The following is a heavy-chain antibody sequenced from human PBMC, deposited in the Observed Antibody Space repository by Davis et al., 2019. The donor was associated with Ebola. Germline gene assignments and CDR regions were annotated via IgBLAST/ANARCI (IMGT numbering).Heavy chain of an antibody. CDR2: IRSKAYGEAT. Sequence: GESLKISCTGAGLTFGDYAMSWVRQAPGKGLEWVGFIRSKAYGEATQYAASVRGRFTFSRDDSKSSAYLQMNSLKIEDTSVYYCRTDGDNFDYWGQGTLVAVSS. V-gene: IGHV3-49*04. J-gene: IGHJ4*02. CDR3: RTDGDNFDY. D-gene: IGHD1-1*01. CDR1: GLTFGDYA.